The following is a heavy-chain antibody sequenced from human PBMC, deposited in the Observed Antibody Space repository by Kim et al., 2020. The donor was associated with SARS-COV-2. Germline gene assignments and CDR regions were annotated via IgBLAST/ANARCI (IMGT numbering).Heavy chain of an antibody. J-gene: IGHJ4*02. V-gene: IGHV3-21*01. CDR1: GFTFSSYS. CDR2: ISSSSSYI. D-gene: IGHD5-12*01. Sequence: GGSLRLSCAASGFTFSSYSMNWVRQAPGKGLEWVSSISSSSSYIYYAESVKGRFTISRDNAKNSLYLQMNSLRAEDTAVYYCARDRGRGWLQPDYWGQGT. CDR3: ARDRGRGWLQPDY.